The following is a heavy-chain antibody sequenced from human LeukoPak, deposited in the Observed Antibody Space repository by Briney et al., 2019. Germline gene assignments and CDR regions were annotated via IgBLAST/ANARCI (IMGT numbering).Heavy chain of an antibody. J-gene: IGHJ6*02. CDR2: MHHSGST. D-gene: IGHD2-8*01. CDR1: GGSITTRSYY. V-gene: IGHV4-39*07. CDR3: ARELMVMDV. Sequence: SETLSLTCTVSGGSITTRSYYWGWIRQPPGKGLEWIGSMHHSGSTYYNPSLKSRVTTSVDTSKNQFSLKLSSVTAADTAVYYCARELMVMDVWGQGTTVTVSS.